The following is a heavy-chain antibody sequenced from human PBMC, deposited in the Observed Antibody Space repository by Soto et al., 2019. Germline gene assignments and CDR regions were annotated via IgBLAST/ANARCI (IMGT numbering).Heavy chain of an antibody. CDR1: GFTFSDYY. J-gene: IGHJ5*02. CDR3: ARDDYGDYGNWFDP. CDR2: ISSSGSTI. Sequence: GSLRLSCAASGFTFSDYYISWIRQAPGKGLEWVSYISSSGSTIYYADSVKGRFTISRDNAKNSLYLQMNSLRAEDTAVYYCARDDYGDYGNWFDPWGQGTLVTVSS. V-gene: IGHV3-11*01. D-gene: IGHD4-17*01.